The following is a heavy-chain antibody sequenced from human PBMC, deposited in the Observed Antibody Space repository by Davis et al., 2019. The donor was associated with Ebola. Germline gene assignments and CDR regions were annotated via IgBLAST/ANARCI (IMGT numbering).Heavy chain of an antibody. D-gene: IGHD3-22*01. V-gene: IGHV3-48*04. Sequence: PGGSLRLSCAASGFTFSSYSMNWVRQAPGKGLEWVSYISSSSSTIYYADSVKGRFTISRDNAKNSLYLQMNSLRAEDTAVYYCARGGDGGYYDSSGYYVYWGQGTLVTVSS. J-gene: IGHJ4*02. CDR1: GFTFSSYS. CDR2: ISSSSSTI. CDR3: ARGGDGGYYDSSGYYVY.